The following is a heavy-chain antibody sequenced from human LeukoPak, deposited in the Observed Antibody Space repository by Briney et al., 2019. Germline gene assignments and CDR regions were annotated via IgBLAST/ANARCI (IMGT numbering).Heavy chain of an antibody. CDR2: ISYDGSNK. CDR1: GFTFSSYA. J-gene: IGHJ4*02. CDR3: ARDGSGVWFDY. D-gene: IGHD3-10*01. V-gene: IGHV3-30-3*01. Sequence: GRSLRLSCAASGFTFSSYAMHWVRQAPGKGLEWVAAISYDGSNKYYADSVKGRFTISRDNSKNTLYLQMNSLRAEDTAVYYCARDGSGVWFDYWGQGTLVTVSS.